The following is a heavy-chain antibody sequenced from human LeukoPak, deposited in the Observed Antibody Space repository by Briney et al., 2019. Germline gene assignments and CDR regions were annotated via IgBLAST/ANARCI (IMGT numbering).Heavy chain of an antibody. CDR3: AREPQSRTLFDY. V-gene: IGHV1-18*01. D-gene: IGHD2-2*01. Sequence: AASVKVSCKASGYTFTSYGISWVRQAPGQGLEWMGWISAYNGNTNYAQKLQGRVTMTTDTSTSTAYMVLRSLRSDDTAVYYCAREPQSRTLFDYWGQGTLVTVSS. CDR2: ISAYNGNT. J-gene: IGHJ4*02. CDR1: GYTFTSYG.